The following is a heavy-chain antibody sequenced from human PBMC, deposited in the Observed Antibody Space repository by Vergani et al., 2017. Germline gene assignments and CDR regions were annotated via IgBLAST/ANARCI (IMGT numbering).Heavy chain of an antibody. CDR3: ARAGSYWXFDL. J-gene: IGHJ2*01. CDR2: SNHSGST. D-gene: IGHD3-10*01. CDR1: GGSFSGYY. Sequence: QVQLQQWGAGLLKPSETLSLTCAVYGGSFSGYYWGWIRQPPGKGLEWIGESNHSGSTNYNPSLKSRVTISVDTSKNQFSLKLSSVTAADTAVYYCARAGSYWXFDLWGRGTLVTVSS. V-gene: IGHV4-34*01.